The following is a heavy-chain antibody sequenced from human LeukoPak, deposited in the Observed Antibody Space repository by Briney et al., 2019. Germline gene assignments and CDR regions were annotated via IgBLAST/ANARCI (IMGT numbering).Heavy chain of an antibody. J-gene: IGHJ3*02. Sequence: GASVKVSCKASGYTFTGYYMHWVRQVPGQGLEWMGRINPNSGGTNYAQKFQGRVTMTRDTSISTAYMELSRLRSDDTAVYYCARWTSQYYYDSSGYYDDAFDIWGQGTMVTVSS. V-gene: IGHV1-2*06. CDR3: ARWTSQYYYDSSGYYDDAFDI. CDR2: INPNSGGT. CDR1: GYTFTGYY. D-gene: IGHD3-22*01.